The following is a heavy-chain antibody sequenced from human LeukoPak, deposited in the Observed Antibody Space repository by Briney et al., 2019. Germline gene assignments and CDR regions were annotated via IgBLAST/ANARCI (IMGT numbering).Heavy chain of an antibody. V-gene: IGHV4-61*02. Sequence: PSETLSLTCTVSGGSISSGSYYWSWIRQPAGKGLEWIGRIYTSGSTNYNPSLKSRVTISVDTSKNQFSLKLSSVTAADTAVYYCTAKSIAARLEVVYWGQGTLVTVSS. CDR1: GGSISSGSYY. D-gene: IGHD6-6*01. CDR3: TAKSIAARLEVVY. CDR2: IYTSGST. J-gene: IGHJ4*02.